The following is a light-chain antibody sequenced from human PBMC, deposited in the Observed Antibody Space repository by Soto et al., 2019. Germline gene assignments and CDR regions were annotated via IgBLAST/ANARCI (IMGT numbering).Light chain of an antibody. Sequence: QSVLTQPASVSGSPGQSITISCTGTSSDVGSYIYVSWYQQHPGKAPKLIIYEVSNRPSGVSNRFSGSKSANTASLTISGLQAEDEADYYCSSYTSRSTVIFGGGTKVTVL. CDR1: SSDVGSYIY. J-gene: IGLJ2*01. CDR2: EVS. V-gene: IGLV2-14*01. CDR3: SSYTSRSTVI.